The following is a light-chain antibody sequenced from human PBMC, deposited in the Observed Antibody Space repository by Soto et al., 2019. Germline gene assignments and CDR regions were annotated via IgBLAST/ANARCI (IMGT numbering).Light chain of an antibody. CDR2: AAS. J-gene: IGKJ2*01. CDR3: QQYYSYPNT. V-gene: IGKV1-8*01. Sequence: AIRMTQSPSSLSASTGDRVTITCRASQGISSYLAWYQQKPGKAPKLLIYAASTLQSGVPSRFSGSGSGTDCTLTISCLQSEDFATSYCQQYYSYPNTFGQGTKLEIK. CDR1: QGISSY.